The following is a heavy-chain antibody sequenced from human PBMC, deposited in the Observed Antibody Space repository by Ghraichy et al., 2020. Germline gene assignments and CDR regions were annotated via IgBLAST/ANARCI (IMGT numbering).Heavy chain of an antibody. CDR3: ARGGKRGYSYGEFVWFDY. D-gene: IGHD5-18*01. Sequence: SETLSLTCTVSGGSISSYYWSWIRQPPGKGLEWIGYIYYSGSTNYNPSLKSRVTISVDTSKNQFSLKLSSVTAADTAVYYCARGGKRGYSYGEFVWFDYWGQGARVTVSS. J-gene: IGHJ4*02. CDR2: IYYSGST. CDR1: GGSISSYY. V-gene: IGHV4-59*01.